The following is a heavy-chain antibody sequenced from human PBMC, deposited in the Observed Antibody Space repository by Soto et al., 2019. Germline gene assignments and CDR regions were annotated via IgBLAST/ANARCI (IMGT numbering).Heavy chain of an antibody. D-gene: IGHD6-19*01. Sequence: EVQLVESGGGLVKPGGSLRLSCAASGFTFSNAWMNWVRQAPGKGLEWVGRIKSKTDGGTTDYAAPVKGRFTISRDDSKNTLYLQMHSLKTEDKAVYYCTPIAVAGYYYFDYWGQGTLVTVSS. CDR3: TPIAVAGYYYFDY. CDR2: IKSKTDGGTT. J-gene: IGHJ4*02. CDR1: GFTFSNAW. V-gene: IGHV3-15*07.